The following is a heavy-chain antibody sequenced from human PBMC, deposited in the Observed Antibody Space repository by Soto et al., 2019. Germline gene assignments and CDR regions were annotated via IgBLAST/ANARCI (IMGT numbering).Heavy chain of an antibody. D-gene: IGHD1-26*01. V-gene: IGHV3-33*01. CDR2: IWFDGSNE. Sequence: LXLSFASSGFTFSGSGMNWVRQAPGKGLEWVALIWFDGSNEYYADSVKGRFTVSRDNSKNTVYLQMINVRADDTAVYYCARGTTGTGATSFASWGQGTLVTVSS. J-gene: IGHJ5*02. CDR3: ARGTTGTGATSFAS. CDR1: GFTFSGSG.